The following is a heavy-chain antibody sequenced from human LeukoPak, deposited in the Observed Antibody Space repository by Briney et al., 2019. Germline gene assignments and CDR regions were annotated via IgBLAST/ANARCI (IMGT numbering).Heavy chain of an antibody. CDR2: MNPNSGNT. V-gene: IGHV1-8*02. CDR1: GGTFSSYA. D-gene: IGHD3-10*01. Sequence: ASVKVSCKASGGTFSSYAISWVRQAPGQGLEWMGWMNPNSGNTGYAQKFQGRVTMTRNTSISTAYMELSSLRSEDTAVYYCARGPQVLLWFGEYYGGKYWFDPWGQGTLVTVSS. J-gene: IGHJ5*02. CDR3: ARGPQVLLWFGEYYGGKYWFDP.